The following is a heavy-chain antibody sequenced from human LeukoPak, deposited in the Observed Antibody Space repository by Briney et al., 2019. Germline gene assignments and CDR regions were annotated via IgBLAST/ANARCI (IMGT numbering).Heavy chain of an antibody. CDR2: ITGSGGRT. D-gene: IGHD1-14*01. V-gene: IGHV3-23*01. CDR1: GLTFSSYV. Sequence: GGSLRLSCSASGLTFSSYVMTWVRQAPGKGLEWVSTITGSGGRTYYADSVKGRFTISRDNSKNTLYLQMNSLRAEDTAVYYCARGLNPSTDWGQGTLVTVSS. CDR3: ARGLNPSTD. J-gene: IGHJ4*02.